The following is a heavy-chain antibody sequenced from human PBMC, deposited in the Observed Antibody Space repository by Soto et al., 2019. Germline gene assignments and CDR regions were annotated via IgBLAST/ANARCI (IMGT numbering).Heavy chain of an antibody. CDR2: ISSSSSYI. Sequence: GGSLRLSCAASGFTFSSYSMNWVRQAPGKGLEWVSSISSSSSYIYYADSVKGRFTISRDNAKNSLYLQMNSPRAEDTAVYYCARDRPHYYDSSVSGAFDIWGQGTMVTVSS. J-gene: IGHJ3*02. CDR1: GFTFSSYS. V-gene: IGHV3-21*01. CDR3: ARDRPHYYDSSVSGAFDI. D-gene: IGHD3-22*01.